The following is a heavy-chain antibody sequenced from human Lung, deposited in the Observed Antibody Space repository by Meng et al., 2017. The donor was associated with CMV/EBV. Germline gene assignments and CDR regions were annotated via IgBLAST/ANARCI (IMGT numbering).Heavy chain of an antibody. D-gene: IGHD3-22*01. J-gene: IGHJ4*02. CDR3: ARVPSSGYSPFDS. Sequence: GESXKISCAASGFNVGTYWMTWVRQAPGKGLQWVANINQEGNWRAYVDSVKGRFTISRDNARNSVYLQMNSLRPEDTGVFYCARVPSSGYSPFDSLGPGPLVTVSS. V-gene: IGHV3-7*04. CDR2: INQEGNWR. CDR1: GFNVGTYW.